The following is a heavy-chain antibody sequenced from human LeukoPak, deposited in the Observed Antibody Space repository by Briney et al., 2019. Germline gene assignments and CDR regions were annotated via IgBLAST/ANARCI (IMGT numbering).Heavy chain of an antibody. D-gene: IGHD1-14*01. CDR3: ARGVDTGPSFDY. J-gene: IGHJ4*02. Sequence: SVKVSCKASGGTFSSYAISWVRQAPGQGLEWMGGIIPIFGTANYTQKFQGRVTITADESTSTAYMELSSLRSEDTAVYYCARGVDTGPSFDYWGQGTLVTVSS. V-gene: IGHV1-69*13. CDR1: GGTFSSYA. CDR2: IIPIFGTA.